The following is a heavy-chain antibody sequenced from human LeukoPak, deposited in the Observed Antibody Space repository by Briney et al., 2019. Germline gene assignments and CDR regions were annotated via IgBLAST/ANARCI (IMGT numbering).Heavy chain of an antibody. Sequence: SETLSLTCTVSGGSISSSSYYWGWIRQPLGKGLEWIGSIYYSGSTYYNPSLKSRVTISVDTSKNQFSLKLSSVTAADTAVYYGARLKTTYYYDSSGYYWFDPWGQGTLVTVSS. CDR3: ARLKTTYYYDSSGYYWFDP. D-gene: IGHD3-22*01. J-gene: IGHJ5*02. CDR1: GGSISSSSYY. V-gene: IGHV4-39*07. CDR2: IYYSGST.